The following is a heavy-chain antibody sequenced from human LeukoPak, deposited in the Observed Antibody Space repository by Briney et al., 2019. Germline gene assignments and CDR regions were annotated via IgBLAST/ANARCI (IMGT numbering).Heavy chain of an antibody. D-gene: IGHD3-22*01. CDR1: GGTFISYA. CDR2: IIPIFGTA. CDR3: ARDRAPPYYYDSSGSAGYGMDV. J-gene: IGHJ6*02. Sequence: ASVKVSCKASGGTFISYAISWVRQAPGQGLEWMGGIIPIFGTANYAQKFQGRVTITADESTSTAYMELSSLRSEDTAVYYCARDRAPPYYYDSSGSAGYGMDVWGQGTTVTVSS. V-gene: IGHV1-69*13.